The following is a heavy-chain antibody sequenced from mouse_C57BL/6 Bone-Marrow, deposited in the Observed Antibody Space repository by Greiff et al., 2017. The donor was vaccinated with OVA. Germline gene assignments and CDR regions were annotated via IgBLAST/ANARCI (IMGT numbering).Heavy chain of an antibody. CDR3: ARSDYGNYVGFAY. CDR1: GYSFTGYY. CDR2: INPSTGGT. V-gene: IGHV1-42*01. D-gene: IGHD2-1*01. J-gene: IGHJ3*01. Sequence: EVQLKESGPELVKPGASVKISCKASGYSFTGYYMNWVKQSPEKSLEWIGEINPSTGGTTYNQKFKAKATLTVDKSSSTAYMQLKSLTSEDSAVYYCARSDYGNYVGFAYWGQGTLVTVSA.